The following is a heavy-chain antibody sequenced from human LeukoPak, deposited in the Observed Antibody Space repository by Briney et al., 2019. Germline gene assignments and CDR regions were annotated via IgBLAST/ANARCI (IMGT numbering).Heavy chain of an antibody. J-gene: IGHJ4*02. V-gene: IGHV3-74*01. CDR2: INSDGSST. CDR1: GFTFSSHW. Sequence: GGSLRLSCAASGFTFSSHWMHWVRQAPGKGLVWVSRINSDGSSTSYADSVKGRFTISRDNAKSTLYLQMNSLRADDTAVYYCARGPYYYTSGEWGQGTLVTVFS. CDR3: ARGPYYYTSGE. D-gene: IGHD3-3*01.